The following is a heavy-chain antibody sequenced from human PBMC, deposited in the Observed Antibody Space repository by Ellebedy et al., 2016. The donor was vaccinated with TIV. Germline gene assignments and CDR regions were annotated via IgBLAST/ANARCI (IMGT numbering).Heavy chain of an antibody. CDR2: VYTSGST. CDR1: GGSISSYY. V-gene: IGHV4-4*07. Sequence: MPGGSLRLSCTLSGGSISSYYWSWVRQLAGKGLEWIGRVYTSGSTSYNPALESRVTISLDTSKDQFSLRLSSVTAADTAVYYCARGPLRYFDWVYYYHGMDVWGQGTTVTVSS. J-gene: IGHJ6*02. D-gene: IGHD3-9*01. CDR3: ARGPLRYFDWVYYYHGMDV.